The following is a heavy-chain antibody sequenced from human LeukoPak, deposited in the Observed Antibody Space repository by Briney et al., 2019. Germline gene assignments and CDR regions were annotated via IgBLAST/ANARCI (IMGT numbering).Heavy chain of an antibody. V-gene: IGHV4-34*01. J-gene: IGHJ4*02. Sequence: SETLSLTCAVYGGSFSGYYWSWIRQPPGKGLEWIGEINHSGSTNYNPSLKSRVTISVDTSKNQFSLKLSSVTAADTAVYYCARANSSWTSFDYWGQGTLVTVSS. D-gene: IGHD6-13*01. CDR1: GGSFSGYY. CDR2: INHSGST. CDR3: ARANSSWTSFDY.